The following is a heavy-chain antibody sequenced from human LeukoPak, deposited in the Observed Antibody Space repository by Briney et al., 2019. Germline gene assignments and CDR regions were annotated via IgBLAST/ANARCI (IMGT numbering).Heavy chain of an antibody. CDR2: INPSGGST. Sequence: ASVKVSCKASGYTFTSYYMHWVRQAPGQGLEWMGIINPSGGSTSYAQKFQGRVTMTRDTSTSTVYMELSSLRSDDTAVYYCAREPIAVAGGNAFDIWGQGTMVTVSS. J-gene: IGHJ3*02. CDR1: GYTFTSYY. V-gene: IGHV1-46*01. D-gene: IGHD6-19*01. CDR3: AREPIAVAGGNAFDI.